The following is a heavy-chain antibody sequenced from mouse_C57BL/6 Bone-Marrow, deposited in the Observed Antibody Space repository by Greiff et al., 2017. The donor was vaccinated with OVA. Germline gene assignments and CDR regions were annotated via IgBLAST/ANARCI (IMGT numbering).Heavy chain of an antibody. CDR2: IYPGDGDT. Sequence: VHLVESGAELVKPGASVKISCKASGYAFSSYWMNWVKQRPGKGLEWIGQIYPGDGDTNYNGKFKGKATLTADKSSSTAYMQLSSLTSEDSAVYFCARLRFTSSMDYWGQGTSVTVSS. J-gene: IGHJ4*01. V-gene: IGHV1-80*01. CDR1: GYAFSSYW. CDR3: ARLRFTSSMDY.